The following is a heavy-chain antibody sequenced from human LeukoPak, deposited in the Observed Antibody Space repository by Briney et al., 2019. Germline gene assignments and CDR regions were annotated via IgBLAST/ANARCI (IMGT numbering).Heavy chain of an antibody. D-gene: IGHD2-21*02. Sequence: SETLSLTCTVSGGSISSSSYYWGWIRQPPGKGLEWIGSIYYSGSTYYNPSLKSRVTISVDTSKTQFFLKLSSVTAADTAVYYCARVADSINWYFDLWGRGTLVTVSS. J-gene: IGHJ2*01. V-gene: IGHV4-39*01. CDR3: ARVADSINWYFDL. CDR2: IYYSGST. CDR1: GGSISSSSYY.